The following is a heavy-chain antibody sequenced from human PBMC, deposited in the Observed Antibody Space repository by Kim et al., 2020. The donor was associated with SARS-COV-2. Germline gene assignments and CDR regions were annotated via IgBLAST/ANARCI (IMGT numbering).Heavy chain of an antibody. J-gene: IGHJ6*02. CDR1: GGSISSYY. CDR2: IYYSGST. Sequence: SETLSLTCTVSGGSISSYYWSWIRQPPGKGLEWIGYIYYSGSTNYNPSLKSRVTISVDTSKNQFSLKLSSVTAADTAVYYCARVYKGGFGGDYYYYYGMDVWGQGTTVTVSS. V-gene: IGHV4-59*13. CDR3: ARVYKGGFGGDYYYYYGMDV. D-gene: IGHD3-10*01.